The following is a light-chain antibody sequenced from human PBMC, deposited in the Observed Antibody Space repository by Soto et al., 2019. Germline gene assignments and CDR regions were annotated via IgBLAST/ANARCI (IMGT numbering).Light chain of an antibody. J-gene: IGKJ3*01. CDR1: QSFSSS. CDR2: GAS. Sequence: EIVMTQSPATLSVSPGERATLSCRASQSFSSSLAWYQQKPGQAPRLLIYGASSRATGIPDRFSGSGSGTDFTLTISRLEPEDFAVYYCQQYGSSLFTFGPGTKVDIK. V-gene: IGKV3-20*01. CDR3: QQYGSSLFT.